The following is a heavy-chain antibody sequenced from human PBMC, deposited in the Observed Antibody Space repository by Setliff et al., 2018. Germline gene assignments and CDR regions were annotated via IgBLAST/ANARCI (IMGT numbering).Heavy chain of an antibody. CDR1: GDSISSYY. Sequence: SETLSLTCTVSGDSISSYYWSWIRQPPGKGLEWIGYIYYSGSTNYNPSLKSRVTMSVDTSKNQFSLKLKSVTAADTAMYYCARGCAAGACYSDYYYYMDVWGKGTTVTVSS. J-gene: IGHJ6*03. CDR2: IYYSGST. D-gene: IGHD2-15*01. V-gene: IGHV4-59*01. CDR3: ARGCAAGACYSDYYYYMDV.